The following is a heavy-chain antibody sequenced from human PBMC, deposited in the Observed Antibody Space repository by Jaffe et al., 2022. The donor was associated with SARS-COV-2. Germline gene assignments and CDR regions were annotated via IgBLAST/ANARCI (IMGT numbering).Heavy chain of an antibody. CDR2: INAGNGNT. D-gene: IGHD6-13*01. CDR1: GYTFTSYA. CDR3: ARDLAAAGIFWFDP. J-gene: IGHJ5*02. V-gene: IGHV1-3*01. Sequence: QVQLVQSGAEVKKPGASVKVSCKASGYTFTSYAMHWVRQAPGQRLEWMGWINAGNGNTKYSQKFQGRVTITRDTSASTAYMELSSLRSEDTAVYYCARDLAAAGIFWFDPWGQGTLVTVSS.